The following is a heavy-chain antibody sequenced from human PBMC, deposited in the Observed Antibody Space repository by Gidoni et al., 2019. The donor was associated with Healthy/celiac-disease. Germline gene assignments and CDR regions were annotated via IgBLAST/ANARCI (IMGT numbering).Heavy chain of an antibody. V-gene: IGHV3-9*01. Sequence: EVQLVESGGGWVQPGRSLRLPGSASGFTFADSAMHWVRQAPGKGLEWGSGISWNSGSIGYADSEKGRFTISRDNAKNSLYLQMNRLRADDTALYYCAKDLNPGIAAAGTNPPFDYWGQGTLVTVSS. CDR1: GFTFADSA. D-gene: IGHD6-13*01. CDR3: AKDLNPGIAAAGTNPPFDY. J-gene: IGHJ4*02. CDR2: ISWNSGSI.